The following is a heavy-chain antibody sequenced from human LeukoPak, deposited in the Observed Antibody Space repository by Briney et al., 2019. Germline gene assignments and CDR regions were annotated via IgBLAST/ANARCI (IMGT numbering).Heavy chain of an antibody. CDR2: FHPEDGET. CDR3: ATWYSYDSTDYYLADY. Sequence: GASVKVSCKVSGYTLTEFSMHWVRQAPGKGLEWMGGFHPEDGETIYAQELEGRVTMTKDTSTDTAYMELNSQRSEDTGVYFCATWYSYDSTDYYLADYWGQKTLVTVSS. J-gene: IGHJ4*02. D-gene: IGHD3-22*01. V-gene: IGHV1-24*01. CDR1: GYTLTEFS.